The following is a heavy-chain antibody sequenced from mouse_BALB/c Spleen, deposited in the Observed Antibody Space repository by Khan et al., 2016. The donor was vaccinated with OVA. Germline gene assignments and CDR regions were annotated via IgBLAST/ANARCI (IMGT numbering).Heavy chain of an antibody. CDR1: GYIFTSYW. D-gene: IGHD3-2*02. CDR2: IYPGTNNT. J-gene: IGHJ2*01. V-gene: IGHV1-76*01. CDR3: AREEALYYFDY. Sequence: QVQLKESGAELVRPGTSVKLSCKTSGYIFTSYWIHWVKQRSGQGLEWIARIYPGTNNTYYNENFKDKATLTADKASSNVYLQLSSLKSEDSAVFFCAREEALYYFDYWGQGTTLTVSS.